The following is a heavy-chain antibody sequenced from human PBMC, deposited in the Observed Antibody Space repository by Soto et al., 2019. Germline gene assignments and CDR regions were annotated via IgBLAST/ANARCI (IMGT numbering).Heavy chain of an antibody. CDR1: GGSISSSSYY. Sequence: QLQLQESGPGLVKPSETLSLTCTVSGGSISSSSYYWGWIRQPPGKGLEWIGSIYYSGSTDYNRSPKSRILIYVDTSKNPFSLRLSSVNAADTAVYYCARSLITMVPEAAWGQGTLVTFSS. D-gene: IGHD3-10*01. J-gene: IGHJ5*02. CDR2: IYYSGST. V-gene: IGHV4-39*01. CDR3: ARSLITMVPEAA.